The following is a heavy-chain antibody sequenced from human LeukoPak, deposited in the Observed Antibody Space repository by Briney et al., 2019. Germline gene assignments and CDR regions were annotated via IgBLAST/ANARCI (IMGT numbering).Heavy chain of an antibody. J-gene: IGHJ4*02. Sequence: GRSLRLSCAASGFTFSSYAMHWVRQAPGKGLEWVAVISYDGSNKYYADSVKGRFTISRDNSKNTLYLQMNSLRAEDTAVYYCAKDGGTNFDYWGQGTLVTVSS. CDR2: ISYDGSNK. CDR3: AKDGGTNFDY. V-gene: IGHV3-30-3*01. D-gene: IGHD1-1*01. CDR1: GFTFSSYA.